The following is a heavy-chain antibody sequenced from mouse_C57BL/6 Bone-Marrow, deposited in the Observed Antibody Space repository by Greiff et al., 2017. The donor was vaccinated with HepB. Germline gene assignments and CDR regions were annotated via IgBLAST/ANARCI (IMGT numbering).Heavy chain of an antibody. CDR1: GYTFTDYP. CDR3: ARGWDPYVMDY. D-gene: IGHD4-1*01. Sequence: VKLQQSGPELVRPGVSVKISCKGSGYTFTDYPMNWVKQSHAKSLEWIGIISTYSDNTHYSQKFKGKATMTVDKSSSTAYMELAGLTSEDSAVYYCARGWDPYVMDYWGHGTSVTVSS. J-gene: IGHJ4*01. V-gene: IGHV1-67*01. CDR2: ISTYSDNT.